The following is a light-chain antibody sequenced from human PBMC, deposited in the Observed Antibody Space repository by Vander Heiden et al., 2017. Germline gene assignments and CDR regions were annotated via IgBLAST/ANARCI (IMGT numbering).Light chain of an antibody. CDR3: SSYTTRSTLI. J-gene: IGLJ2*01. V-gene: IGLV2-14*01. CDR1: SSDVGGYKY. Sequence: QSALTQPASVSGSPGQPVTISCTGTSSDVGGYKYVSWYQQHPGKAPKLLIYDVSNRPSGASNRFSGSKSGNTASLSISGLQAEDEADYYCSSYTTRSTLIFGGGTQLTVL. CDR2: DVS.